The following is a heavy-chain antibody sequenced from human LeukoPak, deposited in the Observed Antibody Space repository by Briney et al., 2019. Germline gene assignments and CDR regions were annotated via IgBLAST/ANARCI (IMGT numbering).Heavy chain of an antibody. V-gene: IGHV4-4*09. J-gene: IGHJ4*02. CDR1: GGSFSGYY. CDR2: ISSSGSA. D-gene: IGHD1-26*01. Sequence: PSETPSLTCAVYGGSFSGYYWSWIRQPPGKGLEWIGYISSSGSANYNSSLKSRVTISVDTSKNQFSLKLISVTAADTAVYYCARQSGSYDYWGQGTLVTVSS. CDR3: ARQSGSYDY.